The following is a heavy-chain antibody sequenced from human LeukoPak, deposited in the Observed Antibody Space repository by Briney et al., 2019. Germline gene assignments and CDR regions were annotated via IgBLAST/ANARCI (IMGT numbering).Heavy chain of an antibody. CDR2: ISSSSSYI. D-gene: IGHD3-9*01. CDR3: AKDHILTGPDDY. CDR1: GFTLSSNY. V-gene: IGHV3-21*04. J-gene: IGHJ4*02. Sequence: GGSLRLSCATSGFTLSSNYMSWVRQAPGKGLEWVSSISSSSSYIYYADSVKGRFTISRDNAKNSLYLQMNSLRAEDTAVYYCAKDHILTGPDDYWGQGTLVTVSS.